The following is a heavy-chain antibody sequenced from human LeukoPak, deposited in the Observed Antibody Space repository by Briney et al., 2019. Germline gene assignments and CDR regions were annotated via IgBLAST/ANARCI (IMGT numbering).Heavy chain of an antibody. Sequence: GGSLRLSCVASGFTFGKYWMSWVRQAPGKGLEWVANIKLDGSEKNYVDSVKGRFTISRDNTKNSLYLQMNSLRVEDTAVFYCARDPLGQPTYYFDYWGQGTLVTVSS. CDR1: GFTFGKYW. J-gene: IGHJ4*02. V-gene: IGHV3-7*03. CDR2: IKLDGSEK. CDR3: ARDPLGQPTYYFDY. D-gene: IGHD6-13*01.